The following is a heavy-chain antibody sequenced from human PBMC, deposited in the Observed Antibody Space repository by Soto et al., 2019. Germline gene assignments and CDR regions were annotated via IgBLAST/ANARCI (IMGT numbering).Heavy chain of an antibody. V-gene: IGHV3-30-3*01. Sequence: QVQLVESGGGVVQPGRSLRLSCAASGFTFSSYAMHWVRQAPGKGLEWVAVISYDGSNKYYADSVKGRFTISRDNSKNPLYLQMNRLGAEDKAVYYCARGLYRFDTAMVLGALDYWGQGTLVTVSS. J-gene: IGHJ4*02. CDR2: ISYDGSNK. D-gene: IGHD5-18*01. CDR1: GFTFSSYA. CDR3: ARGLYRFDTAMVLGALDY.